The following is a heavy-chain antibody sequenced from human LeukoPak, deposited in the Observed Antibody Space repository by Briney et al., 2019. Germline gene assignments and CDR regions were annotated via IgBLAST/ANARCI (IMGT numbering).Heavy chain of an antibody. Sequence: PGGSLRLSCAASGFTFNSYGMHWVRQAPGKGLEWVAVIWYDGSNTYYADSVKGRFTISRDDSKNTLYLQMNSLTAEDTAVYYCTRDPTYYLRYGYFDFWGQGVLVTVSS. CDR2: IWYDGSNT. J-gene: IGHJ4*02. V-gene: IGHV3-33*01. CDR3: TRDPTYYLRYGYFDF. D-gene: IGHD3-9*01. CDR1: GFTFNSYG.